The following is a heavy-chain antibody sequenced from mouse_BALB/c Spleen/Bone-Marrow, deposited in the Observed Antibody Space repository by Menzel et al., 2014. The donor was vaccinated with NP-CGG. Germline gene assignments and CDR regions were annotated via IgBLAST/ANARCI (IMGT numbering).Heavy chain of an antibody. D-gene: IGHD5-1-1*01. CDR2: IGPANGNT. J-gene: IGHJ3*01. CDR3: ARNTQFAD. Sequence: VQLQQSGAELVKPGASVKLSCTASGFNIKDTYMHWVKQRPEQGLEWIGRIGPANGNTKYDPKFQGKATITADTSSNTAYLQLSSLTSEDTAVYYCARNTQFADWGQGTLVTVSA. CDR1: GFNIKDTY. V-gene: IGHV14-3*02.